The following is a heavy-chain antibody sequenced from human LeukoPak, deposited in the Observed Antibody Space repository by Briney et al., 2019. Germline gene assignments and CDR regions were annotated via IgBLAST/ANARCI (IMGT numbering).Heavy chain of an antibody. J-gene: IGHJ4*02. CDR1: GFSLSTSGVG. Sequence: ESGPTLVNPTQTLTLTCTFSGFSLSTSGVGVGWIRQPPGEALEWLALIYWDDDKRYSPSLKSRLTITRDTSKNHVFLTMTNVGPVDTATYHCAHRKGYCSGGNCYPHFDYWGQGTLVTVSS. D-gene: IGHD2-15*01. CDR3: AHRKGYCSGGNCYPHFDY. V-gene: IGHV2-5*02. CDR2: IYWDDDK.